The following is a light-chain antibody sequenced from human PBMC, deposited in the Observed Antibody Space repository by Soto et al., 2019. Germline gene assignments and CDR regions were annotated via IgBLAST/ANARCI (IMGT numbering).Light chain of an antibody. CDR2: EVS. CDR3: SSYTSSSPLYV. J-gene: IGLJ1*01. V-gene: IGLV2-14*01. Sequence: SALTQPASVSGSPGQSITISCTGTSSDVGGYNYVSWYQQHPGKAPKPMIYEVSNRPSGVSNRFSGSKSGNTASLTISGLQDDDEADYYCSSYTSSSPLYVFGTGTKLTVL. CDR1: SSDVGGYNY.